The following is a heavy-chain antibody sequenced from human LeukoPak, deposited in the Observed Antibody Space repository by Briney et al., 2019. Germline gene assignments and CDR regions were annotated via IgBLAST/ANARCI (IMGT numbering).Heavy chain of an antibody. V-gene: IGHV4-4*07. CDR2: IYTSGST. Sequence: PSETLSLTCTVSGGSISSYYWSWIRQPAGKGLGWIGRIYTSGSTNYNPSLKSRVTMSVDTSKNQFSLKLSSVTAADTAVYYCARVLRDYYYYYMDVWGKGTTVTVSS. CDR1: GGSISSYY. J-gene: IGHJ6*03. D-gene: IGHD2/OR15-2a*01. CDR3: ARVLRDYYYYYMDV.